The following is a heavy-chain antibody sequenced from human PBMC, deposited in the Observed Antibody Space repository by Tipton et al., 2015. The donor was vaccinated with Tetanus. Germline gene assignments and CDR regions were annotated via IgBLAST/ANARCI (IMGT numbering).Heavy chain of an antibody. J-gene: IGHJ1*01. CDR3: ERGGSDWPWYQQH. CDR2: FYYSGST. V-gene: IGHV4-59*01. CDR1: GDSISGYY. D-gene: IGHD6-19*01. Sequence: TLSLTCTVSGDSISGYYWNWIRQPPGKGLGWIGYFYYSGSTNYNPSLKSRVTMAGDTSKNQFSLKLTSVTAADTAVYYCERGGSDWPWYQQHWGPGALVTV.